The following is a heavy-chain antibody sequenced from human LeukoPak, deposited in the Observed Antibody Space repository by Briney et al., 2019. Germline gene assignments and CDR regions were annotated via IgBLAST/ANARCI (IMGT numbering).Heavy chain of an antibody. CDR3: ASGSVRGVISPLDY. CDR1: GYTFTGYY. D-gene: IGHD3-10*01. V-gene: IGHV1-2*02. CDR2: INPNSGGT. Sequence: HRASVKVSCKASGYTFTGYYMHWVRQAPGQGLEWMGWINPNSGGTNYAQKFQGRVTMTRDTSISTAYMQLSRLRSDDTAVYYCASGSVRGVISPLDYWGQGTLVTVSS. J-gene: IGHJ4*02.